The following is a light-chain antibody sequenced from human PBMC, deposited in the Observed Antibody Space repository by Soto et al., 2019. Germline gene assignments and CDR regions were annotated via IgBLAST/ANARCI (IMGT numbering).Light chain of an antibody. CDR3: QQYNTWTWT. CDR2: GAA. J-gene: IGKJ1*01. V-gene: IGKV3-15*01. Sequence: IVMTQSPATLSVSPGARATLSCRASQSISTNLAWYQHKPGQPPSLLIYGAATRATGFPARFSGSWSGTLFTLTIASLQSEDFAVYYCQQYNTWTWTFGQGTKVDIK. CDR1: QSISTN.